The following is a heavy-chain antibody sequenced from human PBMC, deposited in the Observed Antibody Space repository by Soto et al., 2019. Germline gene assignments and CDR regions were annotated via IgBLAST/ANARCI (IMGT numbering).Heavy chain of an antibody. CDR2: IWYEGSNK. Sequence: QVQLVESGGGVVQPGRSLRLSCAASGFTFSTYGMHWVRQAPAKGLEWVAVIWYEGSNKYYADSVRGRFTISRDNSKNTVYLQMNILKTDDTAVYYCARPHTYYYDTSGCPLDYWGQGTLVTVSS. V-gene: IGHV3-33*01. J-gene: IGHJ4*02. CDR1: GFTFSTYG. D-gene: IGHD3-22*01. CDR3: ARPHTYYYDTSGCPLDY.